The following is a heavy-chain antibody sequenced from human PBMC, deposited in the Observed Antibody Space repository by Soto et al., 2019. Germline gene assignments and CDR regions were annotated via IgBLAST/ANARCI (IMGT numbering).Heavy chain of an antibody. Sequence: GASVKVSCKASGGTFSSYAISWVRQAPGQGLEWMGGIIPIFGTANYAQKFQGRVTITADKSTSTAYMELSSLRSEDTAVHYCARDVPSLRRVNYYYGMDVWGQGTTVTVSS. CDR3: ARDVPSLRRVNYYYGMDV. V-gene: IGHV1-69*06. J-gene: IGHJ6*02. D-gene: IGHD2-2*01. CDR2: IIPIFGTA. CDR1: GGTFSSYA.